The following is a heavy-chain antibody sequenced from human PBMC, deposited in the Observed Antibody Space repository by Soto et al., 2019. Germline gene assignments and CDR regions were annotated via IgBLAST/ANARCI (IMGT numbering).Heavy chain of an antibody. CDR1: GFTFSSYG. CDR2: ISYDGSNK. D-gene: IGHD6-13*01. Sequence: QVQLVESGGGVVQPGRSLRLSCAASGFTFSSYGMHWVRQAPGKGLEWVAVISYDGSNKYYADSVKGRFTISRDNSKNTLYLQMNSRRAEDTAVYYCAKDRYSREGPIWFDPWGQGTLVTVSS. J-gene: IGHJ5*02. V-gene: IGHV3-30*18. CDR3: AKDRYSREGPIWFDP.